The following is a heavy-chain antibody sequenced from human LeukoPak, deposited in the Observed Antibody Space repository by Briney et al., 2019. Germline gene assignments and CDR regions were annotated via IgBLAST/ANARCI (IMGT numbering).Heavy chain of an antibody. CDR2: IKEDGSER. V-gene: IGHV3-7*03. Sequence: PGGSLRLSCEGSAFIFSGHWMNWVRQTPGKGLEWVASIKEDGSERQYVDSVKGRFSISRDNTKGSLFLQLNSLRAEDTAVYYCASGGLIVVVTAIVGGYFQHWGQGTLVTVSS. CDR1: AFIFSGHW. D-gene: IGHD2-21*02. CDR3: ASGGLIVVVTAIVGGYFQH. J-gene: IGHJ1*01.